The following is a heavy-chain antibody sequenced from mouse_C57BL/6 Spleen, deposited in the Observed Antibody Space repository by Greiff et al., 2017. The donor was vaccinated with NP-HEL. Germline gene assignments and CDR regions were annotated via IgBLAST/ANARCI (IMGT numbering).Heavy chain of an antibody. CDR2: IDPNSGGT. CDR1: GYTFTSYW. D-gene: IGHD2-2*01. V-gene: IGHV1-72*01. J-gene: IGHJ4*01. CDR3: ARGGYPYAMDY. Sequence: QVQLQQSGAELVKPGASVKLSCKASGYTFTSYWMHWVKQRPGRGLEWIGRIDPNSGGTTYNEKFKSKATLTVTKPSSTAYMQLSSLTSEDSAVYYCARGGYPYAMDYWGQGTSVTVSS.